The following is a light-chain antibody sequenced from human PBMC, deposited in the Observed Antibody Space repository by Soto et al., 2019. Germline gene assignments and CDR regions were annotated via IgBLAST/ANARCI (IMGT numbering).Light chain of an antibody. V-gene: IGKV3-20*01. CDR1: QSVSNNY. Sequence: EIVLTQSPGTLSLSPGEIATLSCRASQSVSNNYLAWYHQKPGRDPRLVMYGASSRATGIPERFSGSGSGADSTLSITRREPEDFAVYYCQQYGPSPWTFGQGTRVEIK. CDR2: GAS. CDR3: QQYGPSPWT. J-gene: IGKJ1*01.